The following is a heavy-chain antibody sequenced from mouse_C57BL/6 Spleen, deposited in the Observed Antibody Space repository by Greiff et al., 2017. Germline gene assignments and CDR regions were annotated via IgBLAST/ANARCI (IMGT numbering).Heavy chain of an antibody. CDR1: GYTFTSYG. D-gene: IGHD1-2*01. J-gene: IGHJ2*01. V-gene: IGHV1-81*01. CDR2: IYPRSGNT. CDR3: ARGTRDTTARDYFDY. Sequence: VQLQQSGAELARPGASVKLSCKASGYTFTSYGISWVKQRTGQGLEWIGEIYPRSGNTYYNEKFKGKATLTADKSSSTAYMELRSLTSEDSAVYFCARGTRDTTARDYFDYWGQGTTLTVSS.